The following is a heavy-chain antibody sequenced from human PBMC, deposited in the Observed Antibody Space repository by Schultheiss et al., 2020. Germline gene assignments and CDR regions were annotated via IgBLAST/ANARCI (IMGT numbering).Heavy chain of an antibody. CDR3: ARRGMLNQIIPSALDV. J-gene: IGHJ6*02. D-gene: IGHD3-10*02. CDR2: IYPGDSDT. Sequence: GESLKISCKGSGYSFTNYWIGWVRQMPGKGLEWMGIIYPGDSDTKYSPSFQGQVIISADKSISTAYLQWTSLKASDTAMYYCARRGMLNQIIPSALDVWGQGTTVTVSS. V-gene: IGHV5-51*01. CDR1: GYSFTNYW.